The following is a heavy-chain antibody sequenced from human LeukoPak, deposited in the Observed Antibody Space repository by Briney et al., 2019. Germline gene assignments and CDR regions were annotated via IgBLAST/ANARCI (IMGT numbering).Heavy chain of an antibody. D-gene: IGHD1-26*01. CDR3: ARLQLSGGSYYGAFDI. J-gene: IGHJ3*02. CDR1: GGSISSYY. CDR2: IYTSGST. Sequence: SETLSLTCTVSGGSISSYYWSWIRQPPGKGLEWIGYIYTSGSTNYNPSLKSRVTISVDTSKNQFSLKLSSVTAADTAVYYCARLQLSGGSYYGAFDIWGQGTMVTVSS. V-gene: IGHV4-4*09.